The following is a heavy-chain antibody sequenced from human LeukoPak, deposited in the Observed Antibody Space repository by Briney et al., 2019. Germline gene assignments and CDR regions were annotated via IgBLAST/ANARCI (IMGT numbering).Heavy chain of an antibody. J-gene: IGHJ3*02. CDR2: INHSGST. CDR1: GGSFSGYY. V-gene: IGHV4-34*01. D-gene: IGHD4-17*01. Sequence: SETLSLTCAVYGGSFSGYYWSWIRQPPGKGLEWIGEINHSGSTNYNPSLKSRVTISVDRSKNQFSLKLSSVTAADTAVYYCARGGGDYGAFDIWGQGTMVTVSS. CDR3: ARGGGDYGAFDI.